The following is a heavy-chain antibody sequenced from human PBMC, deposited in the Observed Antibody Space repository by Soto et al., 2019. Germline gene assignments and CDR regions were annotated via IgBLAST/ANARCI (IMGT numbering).Heavy chain of an antibody. CDR1: GFTFSSYA. J-gene: IGHJ4*02. Sequence: EVQLLESGGGLVQPGGSLRLSCAASGFTFSSYAMSWVRQAPGKGLEWVSAISGSGGSTYYADSVKGRFTISRDNSKNTLYLQMNSLRAEDTAVYYCAKDALIYYDFWSGYYFLWGQGTLVTVSS. V-gene: IGHV3-23*01. D-gene: IGHD3-3*01. CDR2: ISGSGGST. CDR3: AKDALIYYDFWSGYYFL.